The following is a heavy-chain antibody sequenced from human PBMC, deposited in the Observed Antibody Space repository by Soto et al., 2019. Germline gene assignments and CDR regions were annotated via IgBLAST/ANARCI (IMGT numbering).Heavy chain of an antibody. Sequence: SETLSLTCTVSGGSISSSSYYWGWIRQPPGKGLEWIGSIYYSGSTYYNPSLKSRVTISVDTSKNQFSLKLSSVTAADTAVYYCARLWYLQWQQLYHYFDYWGQGTLVTVSS. J-gene: IGHJ4*02. CDR1: GGSISSSSYY. CDR2: IYYSGST. CDR3: ARLWYLQWQQLYHYFDY. D-gene: IGHD6-13*01. V-gene: IGHV4-39*01.